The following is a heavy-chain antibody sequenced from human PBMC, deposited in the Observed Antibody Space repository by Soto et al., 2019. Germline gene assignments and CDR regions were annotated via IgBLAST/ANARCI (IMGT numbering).Heavy chain of an antibody. V-gene: IGHV1-18*01. J-gene: IGHJ4*02. CDR1: GYTFTSYG. D-gene: IGHD4-17*01. CDR2: ISAYNGNT. Sequence: ASVKVSCKASGYTFTSYGISWVRQAPGQGLEWMGWISAYNGNTNYAQKLQGRVTMTTDTSTSTAYMELRSLRSDDTAVYYCARVTEIRLQGDCGYWGQGTLVTVSS. CDR3: ARVTEIRLQGDCGY.